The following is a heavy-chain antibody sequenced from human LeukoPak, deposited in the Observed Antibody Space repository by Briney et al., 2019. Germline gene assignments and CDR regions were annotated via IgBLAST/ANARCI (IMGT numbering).Heavy chain of an antibody. J-gene: IGHJ4*02. Sequence: PGGSLRLSCATSGFTFSSYGIHWVRQAPGKGLEWVAFIRFDGSNKYYADSVKGRFTISRDNSKNTLYLQMNSLRAEDTAVYYCAKDMAAYYYASGNIDYWGQGTLVTVSS. CDR2: IRFDGSNK. CDR1: GFTFSSYG. V-gene: IGHV3-30*02. D-gene: IGHD3-10*01. CDR3: AKDMAAYYYASGNIDY.